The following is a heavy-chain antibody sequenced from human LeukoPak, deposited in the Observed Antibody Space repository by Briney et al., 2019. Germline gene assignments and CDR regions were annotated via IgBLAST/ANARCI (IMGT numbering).Heavy chain of an antibody. J-gene: IGHJ3*01. Sequence: AETVSLIYAVSCGSMSSTSYFWPCIRPPPGEGLEWSGTIYYSGSTYHNPSLKSRVTMSVDTSRNQFSLKLSSVDAADTAVYYCAKAGVRYFDSSGLYAFDFWGQGTTVTVSS. CDR3: AKAGVRYFDSSGLYAFDF. V-gene: IGHV4-39*01. CDR1: CGSMSSTSYF. CDR2: IYYSGST. D-gene: IGHD3-22*01.